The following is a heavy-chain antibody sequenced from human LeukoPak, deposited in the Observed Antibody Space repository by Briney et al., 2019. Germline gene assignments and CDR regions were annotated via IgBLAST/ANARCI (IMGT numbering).Heavy chain of an antibody. CDR3: VRELSSAVAGPGVGY. V-gene: IGHV3-21*01. D-gene: IGHD6-19*01. CDR1: GFTFSTYS. J-gene: IGHJ4*02. CDR2: ITGRSYT. Sequence: GGSLRLSCAASGFTFSTYSMNWVRQAPGKGLEWVSSITGRSYTYYADPVKGRFTISRDNAKNSLYLQMNSLRVEDTAVYYCVRELSSAVAGPGVGYWGQGTLVTVSS.